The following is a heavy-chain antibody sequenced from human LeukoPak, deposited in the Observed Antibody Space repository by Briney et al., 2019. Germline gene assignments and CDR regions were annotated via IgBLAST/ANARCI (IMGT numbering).Heavy chain of an antibody. Sequence: GRSLRLSCAASGFTFSDYYMSWIRQAPGKGLEWVSYISSSSSYTNYADSVKGRFTISRDNAKNSLYLQMNSLRAEDTAVYYCARESRYSSGWCVHYYGMDVWGQGTTVTVSS. CDR2: ISSSSSYT. J-gene: IGHJ6*02. CDR3: ARESRYSSGWCVHYYGMDV. V-gene: IGHV3-11*06. D-gene: IGHD6-19*01. CDR1: GFTFSDYY.